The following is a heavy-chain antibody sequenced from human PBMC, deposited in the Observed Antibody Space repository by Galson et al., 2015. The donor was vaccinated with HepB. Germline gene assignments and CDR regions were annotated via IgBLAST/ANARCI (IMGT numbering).Heavy chain of an antibody. CDR2: ISGSGGTK. Sequence: LRLSCAASGFTFTTYDFNWVRQAPGKGLEWVSQISGSGGTKFYADSVEGRFTISRDNAKRSLYLQIDSLRAEDTGVYYCARGEALGPMDVWGQGTTVSVSS. CDR3: ARGEALGPMDV. V-gene: IGHV3-48*03. CDR1: GFTFTTYD. J-gene: IGHJ6*02.